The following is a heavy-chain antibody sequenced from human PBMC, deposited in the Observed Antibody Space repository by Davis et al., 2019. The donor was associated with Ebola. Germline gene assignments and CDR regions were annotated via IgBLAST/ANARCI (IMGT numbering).Heavy chain of an antibody. J-gene: IGHJ6*02. Sequence: AASVKVSCKASGGPFNSYTISWVRQAPGKGLEWMGRIIPILGIANYAQKFQGRVTITADKSTSTAYMELSSLRSEDTAVYYCAISDILTEHKNYYYGMDVWGQGTTVTVSS. V-gene: IGHV1-69*02. CDR3: AISDILTEHKNYYYGMDV. D-gene: IGHD3-9*01. CDR2: IIPILGIA. CDR1: GGPFNSYT.